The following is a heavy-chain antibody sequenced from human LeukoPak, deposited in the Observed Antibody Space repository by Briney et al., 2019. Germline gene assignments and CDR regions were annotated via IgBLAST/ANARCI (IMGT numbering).Heavy chain of an antibody. CDR2: ISSYTGNT. CDR1: GNSLPTYG. J-gene: IGHJ6*03. D-gene: IGHD2-2*01. CDR3: ARPAKGAYFYYYMDV. Sequence: ASVKISCKASGNSLPTYGITWVRQAPGQGLEWMGWISSYTGNTDYAQKFQGRVSMTTDTSTNTAYLELRGLRSNDTAVYFCARPAKGAYFYYYMDVWGKGTTVTVSS. V-gene: IGHV1-18*01.